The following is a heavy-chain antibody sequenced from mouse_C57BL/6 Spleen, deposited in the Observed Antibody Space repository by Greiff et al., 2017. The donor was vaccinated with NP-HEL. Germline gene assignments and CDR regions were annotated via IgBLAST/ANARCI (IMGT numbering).Heavy chain of an antibody. D-gene: IGHD1-1*01. CDR1: GFTFSNYW. CDR3: TGLIYYYSY. V-gene: IGHV6-3*01. J-gene: IGHJ3*01. CDR2: IRLKSDNYAT. Sequence: EVKLVESGGGLVQPGGSMKLSCVASGFTFSNYWMNWVRQSPEKGLEWVAQIRLKSDNYATHYAESVKGRFTISRDDSKSSVYLQMNNLRAEDTGIYYCTGLIYYYSYWGQGTLVTVSA.